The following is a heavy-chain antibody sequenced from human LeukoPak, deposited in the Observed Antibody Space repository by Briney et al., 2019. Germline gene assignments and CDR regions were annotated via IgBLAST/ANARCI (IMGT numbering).Heavy chain of an antibody. CDR1: GYTFTSYA. D-gene: IGHD5-18*01. Sequence: ASVKVSCKASGYTFTSYAMHWVRQAPGQRLEWMGRINAGNGNTKYSQKFQGRVTITRDTSASTAYMELSSLRSEDTAVYYCARDLTRGYNYGSEDYWGQGTLVTVSS. J-gene: IGHJ4*02. CDR3: ARDLTRGYNYGSEDY. CDR2: INAGNGNT. V-gene: IGHV1-3*01.